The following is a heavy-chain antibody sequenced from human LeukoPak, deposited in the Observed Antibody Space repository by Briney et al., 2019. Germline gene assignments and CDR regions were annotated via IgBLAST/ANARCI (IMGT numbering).Heavy chain of an antibody. D-gene: IGHD1-26*01. V-gene: IGHV1-69*01. J-gene: IGHJ5*02. CDR3: ARRIKWELGHNWFDP. CDR2: IIPIFGTA. Sequence: ASVKVSCKASGGTFSSYAISWVRQAPGQGLEWMGGIIPIFGTANYAQKFQGRVTITADESTSTAYMELSSLRSEDTAVYYCARRIKWELGHNWFDPWGQGTLVTVSS. CDR1: GGTFSSYA.